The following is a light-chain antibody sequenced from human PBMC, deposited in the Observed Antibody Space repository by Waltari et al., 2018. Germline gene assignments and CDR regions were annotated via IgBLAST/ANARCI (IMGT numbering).Light chain of an antibody. CDR1: ELPNKY. V-gene: IGLV3-10*01. J-gene: IGLJ2*01. Sequence: SYDLTQPPSMSVSPGQTAMITCSGSELPNKYAYWYQQKSGQAPVLVISEDNKRHSGIPVRFSGSTSGTLATLTISGAQVEDEADYYCCSTDSNGNPAFGGGTRLTVL. CDR2: EDN. CDR3: CSTDSNGNPA.